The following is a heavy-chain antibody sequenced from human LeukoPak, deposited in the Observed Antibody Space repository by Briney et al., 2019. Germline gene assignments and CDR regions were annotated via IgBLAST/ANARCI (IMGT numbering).Heavy chain of an antibody. CDR3: ARVQCSGGSCYSGH. J-gene: IGHJ4*02. D-gene: IGHD2-15*01. Sequence: GASVKVSCKASGYTFTGHYMHWVRQAPGQGLEWMGRINPNSGGTNYAQQFQGRVTMTRDTSISTAYMELSRLRSDDTAVYYCARVQCSGGSCYSGHWGQGTLVTVSS. V-gene: IGHV1-2*06. CDR2: INPNSGGT. CDR1: GYTFTGHY.